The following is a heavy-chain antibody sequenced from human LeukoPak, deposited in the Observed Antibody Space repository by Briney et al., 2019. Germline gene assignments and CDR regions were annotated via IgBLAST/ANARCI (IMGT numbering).Heavy chain of an antibody. CDR1: GGSISSSSYF. V-gene: IGHV4-39*07. D-gene: IGHD5-18*01. CDR2: FYYSGST. CDR3: ARANTAMVLYFDY. Sequence: SGTLPLTCTVSGGSISSSSYFWSWIRQPPGKGLEWIATFYYSGSTYYNPSLKSRVTISLDTSKNQFSLKLSSVTAADTAVYYCARANTAMVLYFDYWGQGTLVTVSS. J-gene: IGHJ4*02.